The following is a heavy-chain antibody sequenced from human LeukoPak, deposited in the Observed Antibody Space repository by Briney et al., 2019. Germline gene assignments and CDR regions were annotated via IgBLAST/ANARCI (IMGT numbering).Heavy chain of an antibody. V-gene: IGHV3-48*01. Sequence: GASLRLSCAASGFTFSDYSMNWVRQAPGKGLEWISYIGISSGNTKYADSVKGRFTISGDKAKNSLYLQMNSLRVEDTAVYYCARDYKYAFDNWGQGTLVTVSS. D-gene: IGHD5-24*01. CDR1: GFTFSDYS. CDR2: IGISSGNT. J-gene: IGHJ4*02. CDR3: ARDYKYAFDN.